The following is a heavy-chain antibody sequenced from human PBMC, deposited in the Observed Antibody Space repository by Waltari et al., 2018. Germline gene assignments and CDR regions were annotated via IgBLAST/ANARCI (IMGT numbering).Heavy chain of an antibody. Sequence: QVQLQESGPGLVKPSQTLSLTCTVSGGSISSGSYYWSWIRQPAGKGLEWIGRIYPSGSTNYNPSLKSRVTISVDTAKNQFSLKLSSVTAADTAVYYCARGGRDGYNLAYWGQGTLVTVSS. D-gene: IGHD5-12*01. CDR1: GGSISSGSYY. V-gene: IGHV4-61*02. CDR3: ARGGRDGYNLAY. J-gene: IGHJ4*02. CDR2: IYPSGST.